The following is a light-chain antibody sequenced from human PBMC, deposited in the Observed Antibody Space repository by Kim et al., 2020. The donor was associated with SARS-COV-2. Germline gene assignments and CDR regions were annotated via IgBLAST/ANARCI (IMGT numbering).Light chain of an antibody. Sequence: PGQSFTISCTGSSGDVGNYNFVSWYQQHPGKAPRFIIFDVSSRPSGVSPRFSGSKSGNTASLTISGLQADDEADYYCTSYTGSAFVFGTGTKVTVL. J-gene: IGLJ1*01. V-gene: IGLV2-14*03. CDR1: SGDVGNYNF. CDR3: TSYTGSAFV. CDR2: DVS.